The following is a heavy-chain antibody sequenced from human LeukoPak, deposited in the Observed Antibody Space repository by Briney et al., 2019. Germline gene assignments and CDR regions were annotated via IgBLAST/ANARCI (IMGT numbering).Heavy chain of an antibody. J-gene: IGHJ4*02. D-gene: IGHD4-23*01. CDR2: FSYSGST. Sequence: PSETLSLTCTVSGDSISXSNYYCGWIRQPPXKXPEWIGSFSYSGSTYYNPSLKSRVTISVDTSKNQFSLTLSSVTAADTAVYYCARHGGNYYLDYWGQGTLVTVSS. CDR1: GDSISXSNYY. CDR3: ARHGGNYYLDY. V-gene: IGHV4-39*01.